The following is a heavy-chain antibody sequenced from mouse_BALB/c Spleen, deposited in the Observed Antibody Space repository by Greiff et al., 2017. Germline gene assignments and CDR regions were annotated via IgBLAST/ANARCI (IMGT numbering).Heavy chain of an antibody. V-gene: IGHV1-5*01. CDR3: TRWWYYYAMDY. Sequence: EVQLLESGAVLVRPGASVKMSCKASGYTFTSYWMHWVKQRPGQGLEWIGAIYPGNSDTSYNQKFKGKAKLTAVTSTSTAYMELSSLTNEDSAVYYCTRWWYYYAMDYWGQGTSVTVSS. D-gene: IGHD1-1*02. CDR1: GYTFTSYW. J-gene: IGHJ4*01. CDR2: IYPGNSDT.